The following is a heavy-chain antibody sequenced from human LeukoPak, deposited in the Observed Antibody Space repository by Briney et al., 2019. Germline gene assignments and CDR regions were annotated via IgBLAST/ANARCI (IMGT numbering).Heavy chain of an antibody. Sequence: PGGSLRLSCAASGFTFNSYWMSWVRQAPGKGLEWVANMKHDGSEKYYVDSVKGRFAISRDNAKNSLYLQMNSLRAEDTAVYYCARAPREWLLGYYFDCWGQGTLVTVSS. CDR1: GFTFNSYW. V-gene: IGHV3-7*01. CDR2: MKHDGSEK. D-gene: IGHD3-3*01. CDR3: ARAPREWLLGYYFDC. J-gene: IGHJ4*02.